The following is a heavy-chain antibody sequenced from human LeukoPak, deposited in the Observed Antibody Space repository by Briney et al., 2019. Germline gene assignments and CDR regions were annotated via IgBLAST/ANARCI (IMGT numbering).Heavy chain of an antibody. J-gene: IGHJ4*02. CDR3: ARDKQLVQGGGVY. V-gene: IGHV3-21*01. Sequence: GGSLRLSCAASGFTFSSYSMNWVRQAPGKGLEWVSSISSSSSYIYYADSVKGRFTISRDNAKNSLYLQMNSLRAEDTAVYYCARDKQLVQGGGVYWGQGTLVTVCS. D-gene: IGHD6-6*01. CDR2: ISSSSSYI. CDR1: GFTFSSYS.